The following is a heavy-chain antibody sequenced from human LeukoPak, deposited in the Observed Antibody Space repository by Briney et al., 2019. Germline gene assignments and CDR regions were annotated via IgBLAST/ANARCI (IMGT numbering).Heavy chain of an antibody. V-gene: IGHV5-51*01. CDR2: IYPGDSDT. J-gene: IGHJ4*02. Sequence: GESLKISCNSSGYIYTTYWIGWVRQMPGKGLEWMGIIYPGDSDTRYSPSFQGQVTISADKSISTAYLQWSSLKASDTAMYYCARGIGSSWYDYWGQGTLVTVSS. D-gene: IGHD6-13*01. CDR3: ARGIGSSWYDY. CDR1: GYIYTTYW.